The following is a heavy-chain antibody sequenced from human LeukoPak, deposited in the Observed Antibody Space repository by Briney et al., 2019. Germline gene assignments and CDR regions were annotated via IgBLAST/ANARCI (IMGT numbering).Heavy chain of an antibody. CDR1: AFSLNAHN. Sequence: GGSLRLSCAASAFSLNAHNMNWVRQAPGKGLEWVSSISYTGTYIYYADSVKGRFTISRDNAQNSLYLQMNSLRAEDTAIYYCVRDRGTYRPIDYWGQGTLVTVPS. CDR2: ISYTGTYI. CDR3: VRDRGTYRPIDY. D-gene: IGHD1-26*01. J-gene: IGHJ4*02. V-gene: IGHV3-21*04.